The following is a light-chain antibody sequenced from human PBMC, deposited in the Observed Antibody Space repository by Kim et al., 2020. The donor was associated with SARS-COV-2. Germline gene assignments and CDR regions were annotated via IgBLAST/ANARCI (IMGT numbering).Light chain of an antibody. CDR3: QQCYSTPRST. CDR1: QSISSY. CDR2: AAS. J-gene: IGKJ1*01. Sequence: SVGAKATTTSRASQSISSYLNWYQKNPGNAPKLLIYAASSLQSGVQSRFSGSGSGKDFTLTISNLHPEDFAIYYCQQCYSTPRSTFGHGTKG. V-gene: IGKV1-39*01.